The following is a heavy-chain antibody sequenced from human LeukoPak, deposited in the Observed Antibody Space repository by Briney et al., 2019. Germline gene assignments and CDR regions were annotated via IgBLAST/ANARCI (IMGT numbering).Heavy chain of an antibody. J-gene: IGHJ5*02. D-gene: IGHD3-10*01. CDR2: ISYDGSNE. V-gene: IGHV3-30-3*01. CDR3: ARSINMVRGEWFDP. Sequence: GRSLRLSCAASGFTFSSYAMHWVRQAPGKGLEWVAVISYDGSNEYYADSVKGRFTISRDNSKNTLYLQMNSLRAEDTAVYYCARSINMVRGEWFDPWGQGTLVTVSS. CDR1: GFTFSSYA.